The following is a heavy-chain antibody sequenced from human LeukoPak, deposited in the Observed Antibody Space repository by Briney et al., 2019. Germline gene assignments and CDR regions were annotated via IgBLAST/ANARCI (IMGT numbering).Heavy chain of an antibody. V-gene: IGHV3-15*01. D-gene: IGHD3-16*01. CDR3: CTPSGATALSPSFGL. CDR1: GFAFTSAW. Sequence: GGSLRLSCAASGFAFTSAWMTWVRQAPGKGLEWVGRITSEADGGASDYATAVKGRFIISRNDSDNTLYLQMNSLKIEDTAMYYCCTPSGATALSPSFGLWGQGTLVTVSS. CDR2: ITSEADGGAS. J-gene: IGHJ4*02.